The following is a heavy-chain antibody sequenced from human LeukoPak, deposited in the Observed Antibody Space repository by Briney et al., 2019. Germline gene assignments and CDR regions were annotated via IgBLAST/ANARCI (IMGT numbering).Heavy chain of an antibody. Sequence: GGTLRLSCAASGFTFSSYGMSWVRQAPGKGLEWVSAICGSGGSTYYADSAKGRFTISRDNSKNPLYLPMNSLRAEDTAAYYCAKFRFASSWYVDFQHWGQPSLVTV. J-gene: IGHJ1*01. CDR2: ICGSGGST. CDR1: GFTFSSYG. D-gene: IGHD6-13*01. CDR3: AKFRFASSWYVDFQH. V-gene: IGHV3-23*01.